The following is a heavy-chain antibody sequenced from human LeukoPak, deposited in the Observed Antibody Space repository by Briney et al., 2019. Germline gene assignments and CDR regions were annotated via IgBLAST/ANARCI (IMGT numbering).Heavy chain of an antibody. Sequence: GGSLRLSCAASGFTFSDYYMSWIRQAPGKGLEWVANIKQDGSETYYLDSVKGRITISRDNSRNSLYLQMNSLRAEDTAVYYCARGSDSSTFRPCDSWGQGTLVTVSS. CDR2: IKQDGSET. J-gene: IGHJ5*01. V-gene: IGHV3-7*01. CDR1: GFTFSDYY. CDR3: ARGSDSSTFRPCDS. D-gene: IGHD6-13*01.